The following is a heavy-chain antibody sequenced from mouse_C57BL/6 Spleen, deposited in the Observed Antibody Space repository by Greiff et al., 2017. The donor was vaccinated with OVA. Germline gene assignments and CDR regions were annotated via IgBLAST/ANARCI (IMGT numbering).Heavy chain of an antibody. CDR3: ARDEYGSPGYFDV. J-gene: IGHJ1*03. Sequence: VQLQQPGAELVKPGASVKMSCKASGYTFTSYWITWVKQRPGQGLEWIGDIYPGSGSTNYNEKFKSKATLTVDTSSSTAYMQLSSLTSEDSAVYYCARDEYGSPGYFDVWGTGTTVTVSS. V-gene: IGHV1-55*01. D-gene: IGHD1-1*01. CDR2: IYPGSGST. CDR1: GYTFTSYW.